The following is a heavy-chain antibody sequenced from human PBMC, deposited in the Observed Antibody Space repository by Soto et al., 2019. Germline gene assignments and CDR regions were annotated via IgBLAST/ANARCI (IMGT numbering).Heavy chain of an antibody. CDR1: GGSISSGGYY. CDR2: IYYSGST. D-gene: IGHD6-6*01. CDR3: GSVAARGSYYYYYGMDV. J-gene: IGHJ6*02. Sequence: SETLSLTCTVSGGSISSGGYYWSWIRQHPGKGLEWIGYIYYSGSTYYNPSLKSRVTISVDTSKNQFSLKLSSVTAADTAVYYCGSVAARGSYYYYYGMDVWGQGTTVTVSS. V-gene: IGHV4-31*03.